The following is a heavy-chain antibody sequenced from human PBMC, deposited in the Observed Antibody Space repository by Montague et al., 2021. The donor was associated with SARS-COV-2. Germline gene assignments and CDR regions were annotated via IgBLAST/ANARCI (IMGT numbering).Heavy chain of an antibody. CDR2: ISGSGSTI. CDR1: GFTFSNYE. D-gene: IGHD3-10*01. V-gene: IGHV3-48*03. J-gene: IGHJ6*02. CDR3: ARDRGYGDFYYYGMDV. Sequence: SLRLSCAASGFTFSNYEMNWVRQAPGKGLEWVLYISGSGSTIYYADSVKGRFTISRDNAQNSLYLQMNSLRAEDTGVYYCARDRGYGDFYYYGMDVWAKGPRSPSP.